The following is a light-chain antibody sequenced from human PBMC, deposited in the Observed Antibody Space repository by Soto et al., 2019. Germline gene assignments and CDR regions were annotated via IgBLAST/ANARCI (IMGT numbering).Light chain of an antibody. CDR1: QRVSSSY. V-gene: IGKV3D-20*01. CDR3: QQYGSSPFIT. CDR2: DAS. J-gene: IGKJ5*01. Sequence: EIVLTQSPATLALSPGERATLSCGASQRVSSSYLAWYQQKPGLAPRLLIYDASSRATGIPDRFSGSGSGTDFTLTISRLEPEDFAVYYCQQYGSSPFITFGQGTRLEIK.